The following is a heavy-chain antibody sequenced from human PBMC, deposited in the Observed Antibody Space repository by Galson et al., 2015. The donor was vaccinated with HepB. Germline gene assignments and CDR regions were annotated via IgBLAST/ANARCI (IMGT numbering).Heavy chain of an antibody. V-gene: IGHV3-30*18. J-gene: IGHJ4*02. CDR1: GFTFSTYG. Sequence: SLRLSCAASGFTFSTYGMNWVRQAPGKGLEWVALISYDGKSEYYADSVKGRVTISRDNSKNTLYLQMHSLRGEDTAVYYCAKGGWDLDSWGQGTLVTV. CDR3: AKGGWDLDS. CDR2: ISYDGKSE. D-gene: IGHD2-15*01.